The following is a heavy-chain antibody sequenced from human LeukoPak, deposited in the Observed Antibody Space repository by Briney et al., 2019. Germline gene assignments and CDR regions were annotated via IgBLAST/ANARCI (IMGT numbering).Heavy chain of an antibody. J-gene: IGHJ4*02. Sequence: GGSLRLSCAASGFTFSSYAMHWVRQAPGKGLEWVAVISYDGSNKYYADSVKGRFTISRDNSKNTLYLQMNSLRAEDTAVYYCARGRGIVGALIDYWGQGTLVTVSS. CDR1: GFTFSSYA. V-gene: IGHV3-30-3*01. CDR3: ARGRGIVGALIDY. CDR2: ISYDGSNK. D-gene: IGHD1-26*01.